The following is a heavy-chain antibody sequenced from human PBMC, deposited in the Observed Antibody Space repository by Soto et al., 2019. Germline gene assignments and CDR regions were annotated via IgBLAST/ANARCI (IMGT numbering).Heavy chain of an antibody. Sequence: SVKVSCKASGGTFGSQGIAWVRQAPGQGLEWMGGFIAMLGTPTYAKKVQGRATISADESLTSSYLELRRLRSEDTGVYFCARGAMANFDYWGQGTVVTVSS. V-gene: IGHV1-69*13. D-gene: IGHD5-18*01. CDR1: GGTFGSQG. J-gene: IGHJ4*02. CDR2: FIAMLGTP. CDR3: ARGAMANFDY.